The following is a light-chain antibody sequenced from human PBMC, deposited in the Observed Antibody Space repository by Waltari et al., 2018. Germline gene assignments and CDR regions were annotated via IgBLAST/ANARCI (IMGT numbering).Light chain of an antibody. V-gene: IGKV3-15*01. CDR2: GAS. CDR3: QQYNDWVT. J-gene: IGKJ5*01. Sequence: EIVMTQSPATLSVSPGETATLPCRASQSVSSNLAWYQQKPGQGPRLLIFGASTRATAIPPRFSGSGSGTEFTLTISGLHSEDFAVYYCQQYNDWVTFGQGTRLDIK. CDR1: QSVSSN.